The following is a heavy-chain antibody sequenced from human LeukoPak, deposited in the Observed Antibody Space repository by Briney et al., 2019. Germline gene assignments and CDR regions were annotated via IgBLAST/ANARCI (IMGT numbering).Heavy chain of an antibody. D-gene: IGHD3-3*01. CDR2: MNPNSGNT. CDR3: ARSYDFWSGYHHYYYMDV. CDR1: EYTFTSYD. J-gene: IGHJ6*03. Sequence: ASVKVSCKASEYTFTSYDINWVRQATGQGLEWMGWMNPNSGNTGYAQKFQGRVTMTRNTSISTAYMELSSLRSEDTAVYYCARSYDFWSGYHHYYYMDVWGKGTTVTVSS. V-gene: IGHV1-8*01.